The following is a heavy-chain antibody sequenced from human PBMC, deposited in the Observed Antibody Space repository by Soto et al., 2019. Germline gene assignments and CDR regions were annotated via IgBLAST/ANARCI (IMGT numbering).Heavy chain of an antibody. Sequence: ASVKVSCKASGYTFTSYGISWVRQAPGQGLEWMGWINPYNGNTKYAQKLQGRVNMTTDTSTSTAYMELRSLRSDDTAVYYCARDAAVGLFDYWGQGTLVTVSS. V-gene: IGHV1-18*01. CDR3: ARDAAVGLFDY. D-gene: IGHD1-26*01. J-gene: IGHJ4*02. CDR2: INPYNGNT. CDR1: GYTFTSYG.